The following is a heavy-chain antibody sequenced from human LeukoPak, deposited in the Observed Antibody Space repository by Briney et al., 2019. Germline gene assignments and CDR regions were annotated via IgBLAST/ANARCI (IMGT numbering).Heavy chain of an antibody. CDR2: IIPIFGTA. D-gene: IGHD4-17*01. V-gene: IGHV1-69*13. Sequence: GASVKVSCKASGYTFTSYYMHWVRQAPGQGLEWMGGIIPIFGTANYAQKFQGRVTITADESTSTAYMELSSLRSEDTAVYYCARGSGDYAGYYYGMDVWGQGTTVTVSS. J-gene: IGHJ6*02. CDR3: ARGSGDYAGYYYGMDV. CDR1: GYTFTSYY.